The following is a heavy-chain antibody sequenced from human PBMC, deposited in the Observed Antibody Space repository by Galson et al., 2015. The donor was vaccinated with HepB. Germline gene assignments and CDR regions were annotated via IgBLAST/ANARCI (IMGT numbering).Heavy chain of an antibody. V-gene: IGHV3-30*18. J-gene: IGHJ6*02. CDR3: AKDLRYSKWGYYYYGMDV. CDR2: ISYDGSNK. Sequence: SLRLSCAASGFTFSSYGMHWVRQAPGKGLEWVAVISYDGSNKYYADSVKGRFTISRDNSKNTLYLQMNSLRAEDTAVYYCAKDLRYSKWGYYYYGMDVWGQGTTVTVSS. D-gene: IGHD5-18*01. CDR1: GFTFSSYG.